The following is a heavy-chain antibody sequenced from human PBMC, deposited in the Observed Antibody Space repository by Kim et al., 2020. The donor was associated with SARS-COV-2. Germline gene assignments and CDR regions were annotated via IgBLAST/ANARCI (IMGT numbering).Heavy chain of an antibody. CDR1: GYTFTSYD. CDR3: AGGKIITIFGVVITPWWFDP. V-gene: IGHV1-8*01. Sequence: ASVKVSCKASGYTFTSYDINWVRQATGQGLEWMGWMNPNRGKTGLAKKFQGRVTMTRNTPISTAYMELGSLRSEDTAVYYCAGGKIITIFGVVITPWWFDPWGQGTLVTVSS. CDR2: MNPNRGKT. D-gene: IGHD3-3*01. J-gene: IGHJ5*02.